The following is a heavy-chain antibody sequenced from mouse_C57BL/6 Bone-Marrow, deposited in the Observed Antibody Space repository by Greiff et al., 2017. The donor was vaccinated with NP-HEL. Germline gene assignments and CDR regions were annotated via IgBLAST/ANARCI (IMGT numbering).Heavy chain of an antibody. CDR3: EIYYYGSRGTGYAMDY. CDR2: IRLKSDNYAT. CDR1: GFTFSNYW. J-gene: IGHJ4*01. V-gene: IGHV6-3*01. Sequence: EVKLMESGGGLVQPGGSMKLSCVASGFTFSNYWMNWVRQSPEKGLEWVAQIRLKSDNYATHYAESVKGRFTISRDDSKSSVYLQMNNLRAEDTGIYYCEIYYYGSRGTGYAMDYWGQGTSVTVSS. D-gene: IGHD1-1*01.